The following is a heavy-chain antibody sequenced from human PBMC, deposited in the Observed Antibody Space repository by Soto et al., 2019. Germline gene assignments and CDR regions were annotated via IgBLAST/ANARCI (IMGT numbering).Heavy chain of an antibody. V-gene: IGHV3-53*01. CDR2: MHSDVTT. J-gene: IGHJ5*02. D-gene: IGHD6-13*01. Sequence: PGGSLRLSCAASGFSVTANSMSWVRQAPGKGLEWVSVMHSDVTTYYADSVKGRFIISRDNSKNTLYLQMRNLRGEDTARYFCARQPSGSWYNSFDPWGQGTLVTVSS. CDR3: ARQPSGSWYNSFDP. CDR1: GFSVTANS.